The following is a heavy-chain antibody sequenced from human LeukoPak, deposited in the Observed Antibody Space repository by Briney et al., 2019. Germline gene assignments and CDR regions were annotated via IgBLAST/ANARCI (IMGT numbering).Heavy chain of an antibody. CDR3: ARELIALAGTPWRY. CDR2: IYHSGST. CDR1: GYSISSGYY. V-gene: IGHV4-38-2*02. D-gene: IGHD6-19*01. J-gene: IGHJ4*02. Sequence: SETLSLTCAVSGYSISSGYYWGWIRQPPGKGLEWIGSIYHSGSTYYNPSLESRVTISVDTSKNQFSLKLSSVTAADTAVYYCARELIALAGTPWRYWGQGTLVTVSS.